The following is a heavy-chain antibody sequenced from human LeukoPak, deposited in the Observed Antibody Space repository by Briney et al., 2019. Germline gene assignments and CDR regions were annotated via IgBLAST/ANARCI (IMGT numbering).Heavy chain of an antibody. CDR3: ARSIAARGRSLDY. CDR1: GFIFSSYT. Sequence: GGSLRLSCAASGFIFSSYTMNGVRQAPGKGLEWVSYISSTGSTIYYSDSVKGRFTISRDNAKNSLSLQMNSLRDEDTAVYYCARSIAARGRSLDYWGQGTLVTVSS. D-gene: IGHD6-6*01. J-gene: IGHJ4*02. CDR2: ISSTGSTI. V-gene: IGHV3-48*02.